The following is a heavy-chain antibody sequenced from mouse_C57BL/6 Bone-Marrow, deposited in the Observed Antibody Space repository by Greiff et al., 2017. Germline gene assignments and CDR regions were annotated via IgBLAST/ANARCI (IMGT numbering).Heavy chain of an antibody. Sequence: QVQLQQPGAELVKPGASVKLSCKASGYTFTSYWMHWVKQRPGQGLEWIGMLHPNRGSTNYNEKFKSKATLTVDKSSSTAYMQLSSLTSEYSAVYYCSRQGLYGSPYYFDYWGQGTTLTVSS. CDR1: GYTFTSYW. CDR3: SRQGLYGSPYYFDY. V-gene: IGHV1-64*01. J-gene: IGHJ2*01. D-gene: IGHD1-1*01. CDR2: LHPNRGST.